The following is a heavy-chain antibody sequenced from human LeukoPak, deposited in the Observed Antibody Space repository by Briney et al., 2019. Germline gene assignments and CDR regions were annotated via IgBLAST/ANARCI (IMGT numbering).Heavy chain of an antibody. CDR1: GFTFSSYW. Sequence: PGGSLRLSCAASGFTFSSYWMHWVRQGPGEGLVWVSRINSDGKSTSYADSVKGRFTISRDNAKDSLYLQMNSLRAEDTAVYYCASRTAMVTGFDYWGQGTLVTVSS. CDR3: ASRTAMVTGFDY. CDR2: INSDGKST. J-gene: IGHJ4*02. D-gene: IGHD5-18*01. V-gene: IGHV3-74*01.